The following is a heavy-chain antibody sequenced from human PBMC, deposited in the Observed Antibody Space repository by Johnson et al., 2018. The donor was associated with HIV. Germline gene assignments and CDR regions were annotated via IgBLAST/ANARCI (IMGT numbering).Heavy chain of an antibody. CDR3: AREGVGTTCPFDI. J-gene: IGHJ3*02. V-gene: IGHV3-7*03. CDR1: GFTFSSYA. Sequence: VQLLESGGGVVQPGRSLRLSCADSGFTFSSYAMHWVRQAPGKGLEWVANIKEDGSEKYYVDSVKGRFTVSRDNTRNSLCLQMDSLRAEDTAVYYCAREGVGTTCPFDIWGQGTMVTVSS. CDR2: IKEDGSEK. D-gene: IGHD1-26*01.